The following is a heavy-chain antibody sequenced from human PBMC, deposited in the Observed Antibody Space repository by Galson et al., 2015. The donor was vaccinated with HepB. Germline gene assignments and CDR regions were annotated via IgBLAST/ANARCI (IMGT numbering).Heavy chain of an antibody. V-gene: IGHV1-18*04. CDR3: VRDRLHSFDY. CDR1: GYTFTSNG. Sequence: SVKVSCKASGYTFTSNGMSWVRQAPGQGLEWMGWISTRSGNTNYAQGLQGRVTMTTDTSTSTAYMESRRLRSDDTAIYYCVRDRLHSFDYWGQGTLVTVSS. J-gene: IGHJ4*02. CDR2: ISTRSGNT.